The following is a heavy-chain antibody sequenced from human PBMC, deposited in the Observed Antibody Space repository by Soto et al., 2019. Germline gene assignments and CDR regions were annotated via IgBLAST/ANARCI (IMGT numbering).Heavy chain of an antibody. CDR2: INPSGGST. V-gene: IGHV1-46*01. J-gene: IGHJ6*02. CDR1: GYTFTSYY. CDR3: ARDKPDIVVVPAAIQVFGVPGWGGMDV. D-gene: IGHD2-2*01. Sequence: ASVKVSCKSSGYTFTSYYMHWVRQAPGQGLEWMGIINPSGGSTSYAQKFQDRVTMTRDTSTSTVYMELSSLRSEDTAVYYCARDKPDIVVVPAAIQVFGVPGWGGMDVWGQGTTVTVSS.